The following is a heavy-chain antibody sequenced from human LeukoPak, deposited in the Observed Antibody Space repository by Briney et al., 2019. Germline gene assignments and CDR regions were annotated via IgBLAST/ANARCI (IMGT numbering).Heavy chain of an antibody. CDR3: ARGRDGYNS. CDR2: INHSGST. D-gene: IGHD5-24*01. V-gene: IGHV4-34*01. J-gene: IGHJ4*02. CDR1: GVSFSGYY. Sequence: SETLSLTCAVYGVSFSGYYWSWIRQPPGKGLEWIGEINHSGSTNYNPSLKSRVTISVDTSKNQFSLKLSSVTAADTAVYYCARGRDGYNSWGQGTLVTVSS.